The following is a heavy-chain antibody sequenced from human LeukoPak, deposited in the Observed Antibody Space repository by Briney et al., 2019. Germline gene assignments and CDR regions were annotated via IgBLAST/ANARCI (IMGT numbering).Heavy chain of an antibody. CDR1: GYTFTRYA. V-gene: IGHV7-4-1*02. D-gene: IGHD6-19*01. Sequence: ASVKVSCKASGYTFTRYAFNWVRQAPGQGLEWMGWINTYTGNPTYAQGFTGRFVFSLDTSVSTAYLQINNLKAEDTAFYYCARGHPNYSGDSGYWGQGTLVTVSS. J-gene: IGHJ4*02. CDR2: INTYTGNP. CDR3: ARGHPNYSGDSGY.